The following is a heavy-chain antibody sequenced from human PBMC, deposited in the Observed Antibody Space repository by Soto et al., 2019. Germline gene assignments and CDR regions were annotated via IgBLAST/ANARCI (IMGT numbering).Heavy chain of an antibody. Sequence: GGSLRLSCAGSGFTFSNFEMHWVRQAPGKGLEWVAVISYDGSNKYYADSVKGRFTISRDNSKNTLYLQMNSLRAEDTAVYYCARDFGDFWSGARLPFDPWGQGTLVTVSS. J-gene: IGHJ5*02. CDR3: ARDFGDFWSGARLPFDP. V-gene: IGHV3-30-3*01. CDR2: ISYDGSNK. D-gene: IGHD3-3*01. CDR1: GFTFSNFE.